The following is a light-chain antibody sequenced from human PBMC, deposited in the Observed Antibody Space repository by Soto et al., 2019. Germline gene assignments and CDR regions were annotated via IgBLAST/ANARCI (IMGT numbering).Light chain of an antibody. V-gene: IGKV1-39*01. CDR3: QQSHISPWT. J-gene: IGKJ1*01. CDR2: GAS. Sequence: DIQMTQSPSSLSASVGDRVTITCRASQTINSHLNWYQHKPGKAPRLLMFGASYLQSGVPSRFSGSGSGTDFTLTITSLQPEDFAAYYCQQSHISPWTFGQGTKVEIK. CDR1: QTINSH.